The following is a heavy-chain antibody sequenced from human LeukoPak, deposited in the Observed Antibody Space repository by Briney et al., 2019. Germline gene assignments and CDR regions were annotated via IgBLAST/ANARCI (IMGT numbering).Heavy chain of an antibody. V-gene: IGHV3-23*01. CDR3: AKPYDFWSGFPYYYGMDV. Sequence: GGSLRLSCAASGFTFSSYWMSWVRQAPGKGLEWVSAISGSSGSTYYADSVKGRFTISRDNSKNTLYLQMNSLRAEDTAVYYCAKPYDFWSGFPYYYGMDVWGQGTTVTVSS. CDR2: ISGSSGST. J-gene: IGHJ6*02. CDR1: GFTFSSYW. D-gene: IGHD3-3*01.